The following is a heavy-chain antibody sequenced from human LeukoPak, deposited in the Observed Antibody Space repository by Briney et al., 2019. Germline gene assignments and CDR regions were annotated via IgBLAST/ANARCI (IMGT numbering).Heavy chain of an antibody. D-gene: IGHD3-9*01. J-gene: IGHJ6*02. Sequence: ASVKVSCKASGYTFTGYYMHWVRQAPGQGLEWMGWINPNSGGTNYAQKFQSRVTMTRDTSISTAYMELSRLRSDDTAVYYCARDGVGAYYDILTGYYGEPYGMDVWGQGTTVTVSS. CDR2: INPNSGGT. CDR1: GYTFTGYY. V-gene: IGHV1-2*02. CDR3: ARDGVGAYYDILTGYYGEPYGMDV.